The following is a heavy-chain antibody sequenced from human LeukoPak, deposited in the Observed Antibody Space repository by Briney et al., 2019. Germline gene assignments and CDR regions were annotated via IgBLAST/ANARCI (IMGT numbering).Heavy chain of an antibody. CDR3: AKGLRYYSIDY. Sequence: GGSLRLSCAASGFTFSSYSMNWVRQAPGKGLEWVAVIWYDGSNKYYADSVKSRFTISRDNSKNTLYLQMNSLRAEDTAVYYCAKGLRYYSIDYWGQGTLVTVSS. V-gene: IGHV3-33*06. CDR1: GFTFSSYS. J-gene: IGHJ4*02. CDR2: IWYDGSNK. D-gene: IGHD3-16*01.